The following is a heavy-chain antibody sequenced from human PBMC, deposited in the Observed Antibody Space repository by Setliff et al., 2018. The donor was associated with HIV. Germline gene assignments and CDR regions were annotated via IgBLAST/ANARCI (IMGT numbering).Heavy chain of an antibody. CDR1: GYTFTDYF. CDR3: ARVQRGKAIITTGGMDV. D-gene: IGHD3-10*01. J-gene: IGHJ6*02. Sequence: GASVKVSCKASGYTFTDYFLHWVRQAPGQGLEWMGWINPNNGDTIYAQKFQGRVTVTRDTSINTAYMVLSSLKSDDTAMYFCARVQRGKAIITTGGMDVWGQGTTVTVSS. CDR2: INPNNGDT. V-gene: IGHV1-2*02.